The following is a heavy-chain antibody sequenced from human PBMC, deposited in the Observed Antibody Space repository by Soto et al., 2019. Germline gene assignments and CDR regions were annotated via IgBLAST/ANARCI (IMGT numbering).Heavy chain of an antibody. V-gene: IGHV4-59*01. CDR1: GGSISSYY. Sequence: QVQLQESGPGLVKPSETLSLTCTVSGGSISSYYWSWIRQPPGKGLEWIGYIYYSGSTNYNPSLKSRVTISVDTSKNQFSLKLSSVTAADTAVYYCARATLDYGGNSGWFDPWGQGTLVTVSS. D-gene: IGHD4-17*01. CDR2: IYYSGST. CDR3: ARATLDYGGNSGWFDP. J-gene: IGHJ5*02.